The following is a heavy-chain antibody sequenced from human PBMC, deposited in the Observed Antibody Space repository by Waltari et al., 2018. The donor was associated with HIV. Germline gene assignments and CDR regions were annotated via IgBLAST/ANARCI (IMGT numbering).Heavy chain of an antibody. V-gene: IGHV3-21*01. CDR1: GFTLSTFS. J-gene: IGHJ3*02. CDR3: TKVRDGDWNDAFDI. Sequence: EVQLVESGGGLVKPGGSLRLPCAASGFTLSTFSINWVRQAPGKGLEWVSSISSRSGYISYADSIKGRFTISRDNAKNSTFLQMDSLRAEDTAVYYCTKVRDGDWNDAFDIWGQGTMVTVSS. D-gene: IGHD2-21*02. CDR2: ISSRSGYI.